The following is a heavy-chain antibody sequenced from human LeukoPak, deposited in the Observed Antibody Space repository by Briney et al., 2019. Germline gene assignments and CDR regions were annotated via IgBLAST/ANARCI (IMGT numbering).Heavy chain of an antibody. CDR3: ARDGSYSSSSFVY. Sequence: GASVKVSCKASGYIFTSYYMHWVRQAPGQGLEWMAIINPTDDITSYAPKFQVRVSMTRDMSTSTIYMELSSLRSDDTAVYYCARDGSYSSSSFVYWGQGTLVTVSS. J-gene: IGHJ4*02. D-gene: IGHD6-6*01. CDR1: GYIFTSYY. CDR2: INPTDDIT. V-gene: IGHV1-46*01.